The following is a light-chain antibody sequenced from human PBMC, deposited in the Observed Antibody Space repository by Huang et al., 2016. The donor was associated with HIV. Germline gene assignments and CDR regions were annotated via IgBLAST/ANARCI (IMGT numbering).Light chain of an antibody. V-gene: IGKV1-6*01. CDR2: AAS. Sequence: AIQMTQSPSSLPASVGDRVNITCRASHGIRNDLAWYQQKPGKPLKLLIHAASSLQTGVPPRFSGSGSGTDFTLTINSLQPEDFATYYCLQHFNYPWTFGQGTKVDFK. J-gene: IGKJ1*01. CDR1: HGIRND. CDR3: LQHFNYPWT.